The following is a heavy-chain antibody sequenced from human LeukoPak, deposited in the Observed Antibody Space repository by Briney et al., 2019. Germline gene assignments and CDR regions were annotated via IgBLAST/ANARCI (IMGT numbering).Heavy chain of an antibody. D-gene: IGHD6-13*01. Sequence: GGSLRLSCAASGFTFSSYSMNWVRQAPGKGLEWVSYISSSSSTIYYADSVKGRFTISRDNSKNTLYLQMNSLRAEDTAVYYCAKGLVAAAVDLFDYWGQGTLVTVSS. CDR2: ISSSSSTI. J-gene: IGHJ4*02. CDR3: AKGLVAAAVDLFDY. V-gene: IGHV3-48*01. CDR1: GFTFSSYS.